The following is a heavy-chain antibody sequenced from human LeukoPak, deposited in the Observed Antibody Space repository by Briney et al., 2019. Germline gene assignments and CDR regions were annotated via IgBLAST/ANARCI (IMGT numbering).Heavy chain of an antibody. CDR1: GYSFTSYW. D-gene: IGHD3-3*01. V-gene: IGHV5-51*01. Sequence: GESLKISCQGSGYSFTSYWIGWVRQMPGKGLEWKGIIYPGDSDTRYSPSFQGQVTISADKSISTAYLQWSSLKASDTAMYYCARRTDFWSGYYDAPDYWGQGTLVTVSS. CDR2: IYPGDSDT. CDR3: ARRTDFWSGYYDAPDY. J-gene: IGHJ4*02.